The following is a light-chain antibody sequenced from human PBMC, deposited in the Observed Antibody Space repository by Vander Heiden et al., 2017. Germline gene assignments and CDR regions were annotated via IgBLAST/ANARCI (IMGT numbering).Light chain of an antibody. J-gene: IGKJ1*01. Sequence: DIQMTQSPSSLSASVGDRVIIACRASQSISSSLNWYQQKPGKAPKLLIYAASSLQSGVPSRFSGSGSGTDFTLTISSLQPEDFATYYCQQSYSAPRTFGQGTKVEIK. CDR2: AAS. V-gene: IGKV1-39*01. CDR1: QSISSS. CDR3: QQSYSAPRT.